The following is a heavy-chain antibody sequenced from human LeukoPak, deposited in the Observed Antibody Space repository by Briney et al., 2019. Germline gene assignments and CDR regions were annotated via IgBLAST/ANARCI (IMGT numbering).Heavy chain of an antibody. J-gene: IGHJ4*02. CDR2: IYYSGST. CDR1: GGSISRYY. Sequence: SETLSLTCTVSGGSISRYYWSWIRQPPGKGLEWIGYIYYSGSTNYNPSLKSRVTISVDTSKNQFSLKLSSVTAADTAVYYCARVRGYSGYILDYWGQGTLVTVSS. V-gene: IGHV4-59*01. D-gene: IGHD5-12*01. CDR3: ARVRGYSGYILDY.